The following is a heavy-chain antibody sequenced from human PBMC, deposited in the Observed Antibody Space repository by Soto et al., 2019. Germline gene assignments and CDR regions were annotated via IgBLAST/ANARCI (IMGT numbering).Heavy chain of an antibody. J-gene: IGHJ4*02. D-gene: IGHD6-13*01. CDR1: GYTFTGYY. CDR2: INPNSGVT. Sequence: ASVKVSCKASGYTFTGYYMHWVRQAPGQGLEWMGWINPNSGVTNYAQKFQGRVTMTRDTSISTAYMELSRLRSDDTAVYYCARGSSSTWFDFDHWGQGTLVTGSS. CDR3: ARGSSSTWFDFDH. V-gene: IGHV1-2*02.